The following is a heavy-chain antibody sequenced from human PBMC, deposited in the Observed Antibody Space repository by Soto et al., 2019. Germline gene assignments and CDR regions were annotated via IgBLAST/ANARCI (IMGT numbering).Heavy chain of an antibody. CDR2: ISWNSGSI. J-gene: IGHJ6*02. CDR1: GFTFDDYA. CDR3: AKDMSPTYDDFWSGPNPFYYYGMDV. Sequence: PGGSLRLSCAASGFTFDDYAMHWVRQAPGKGLEWVSGISWNSGSIGYADSVKGRFTISRDNAKNSLYLQMNSLRAEDTALYYCAKDMSPTYDDFWSGPNPFYYYGMDVGGQGTTVTVSS. V-gene: IGHV3-9*01. D-gene: IGHD3-3*01.